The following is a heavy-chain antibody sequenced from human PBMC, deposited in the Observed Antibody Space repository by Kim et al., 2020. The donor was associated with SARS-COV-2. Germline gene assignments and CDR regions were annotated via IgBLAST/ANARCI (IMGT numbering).Heavy chain of an antibody. Sequence: SVKGRFTRSRDNAKNSLYLQMNSLRAEDTALYYCAKYMGAYDGTPYGMDVWGQGTTVTVSS. J-gene: IGHJ6*02. CDR3: AKYMGAYDGTPYGMDV. D-gene: IGHD3-10*01. V-gene: IGHV3-9*01.